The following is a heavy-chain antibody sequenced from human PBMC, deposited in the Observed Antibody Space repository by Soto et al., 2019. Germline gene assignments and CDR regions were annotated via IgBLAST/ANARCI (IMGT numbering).Heavy chain of an antibody. CDR2: IYYSGST. J-gene: IGHJ6*02. CDR1: GGSMSSYY. Sequence: SETLSLTCTVSGGSMSSYYWNWIRQPPGKGLEWIGYIYYSGSTNYNPPLKSRVTISVDTSKNQFSLKLSSVTAADTAVYYCASGYCSGGSCYSSDFYYYYGMDVWGQGTTVTVSS. V-gene: IGHV4-59*01. D-gene: IGHD2-15*01. CDR3: ASGYCSGGSCYSSDFYYYYGMDV.